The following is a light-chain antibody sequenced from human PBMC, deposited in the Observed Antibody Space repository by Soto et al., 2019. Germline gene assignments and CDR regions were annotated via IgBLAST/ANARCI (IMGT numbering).Light chain of an antibody. Sequence: QSALTQPASVSGPPGQSITISCTGTSSDVGGYNYVSWYQQHPGKAPKLMIYEVSNRPSGVSNRFSGSKSGNTASLTISGLQAEDEADYYCSSYISSSTRVFGGGTKVTVL. V-gene: IGLV2-14*01. J-gene: IGLJ3*02. CDR3: SSYISSSTRV. CDR1: SSDVGGYNY. CDR2: EVS.